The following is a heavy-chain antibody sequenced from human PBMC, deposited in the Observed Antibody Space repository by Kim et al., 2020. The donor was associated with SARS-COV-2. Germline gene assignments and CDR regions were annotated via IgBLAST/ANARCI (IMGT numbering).Heavy chain of an antibody. CDR1: GGSISSGSYY. Sequence: SETLSLTCTVSGGSISSGSYYWSWIRQPAGKGLEWIGRIYTSGSTNYNPSLKSRVTISVDTSKNQFSLKLSSVTAADTAVYYCARDIKSYYYDSSGYYSYWYFDLWGRGTLVTVSS. CDR3: ARDIKSYYYDSSGYYSYWYFDL. V-gene: IGHV4-61*02. D-gene: IGHD3-22*01. CDR2: IYTSGST. J-gene: IGHJ2*01.